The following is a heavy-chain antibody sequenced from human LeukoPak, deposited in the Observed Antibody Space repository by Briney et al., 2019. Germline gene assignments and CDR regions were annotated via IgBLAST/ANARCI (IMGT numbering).Heavy chain of an antibody. J-gene: IGHJ6*04. D-gene: IGHD4-17*01. CDR1: GGSISTFY. CDR3: AREDPQTTVPEGLDV. CDR2: IYYSGST. V-gene: IGHV4-59*01. Sequence: SETLSLTCTVSGGSISTFYWSWLRQPPGKGLEWIGYIYYSGSTNYNPSLKSRVTISVDTSKNQFSLRLSSVTAADTAVYYCAREDPQTTVPEGLDVWGKGTTVTVSS.